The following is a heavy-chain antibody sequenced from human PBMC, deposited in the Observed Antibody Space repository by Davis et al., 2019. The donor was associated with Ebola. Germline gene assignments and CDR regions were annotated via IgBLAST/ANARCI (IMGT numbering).Heavy chain of an antibody. CDR2: ISYDGSNK. Sequence: GESLKISCAASGFTFSSYAMHWVRQAPGKGLEWVAVISYDGSNKYYADSVKGRFTISRDNSKNTLYLQMNSLRAEDTAVYYCARGGPRIVVVPAAFDYWGQGTLVTVSS. D-gene: IGHD2-2*01. CDR3: ARGGPRIVVVPAAFDY. V-gene: IGHV3-30-3*01. J-gene: IGHJ4*02. CDR1: GFTFSSYA.